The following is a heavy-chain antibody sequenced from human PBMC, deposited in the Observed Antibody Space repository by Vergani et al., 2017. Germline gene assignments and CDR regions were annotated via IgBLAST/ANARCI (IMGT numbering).Heavy chain of an antibody. V-gene: IGHV5-51*03. D-gene: IGHD3-3*01. CDR2: IYAGDSDV. Sequence: EVQLVQSGAEVKKPGESLKISCQGSGYSITNYWIVWVRQRPGKGLEWMGIIYAGDSDVRYSPSFQGQVTMSVDKSLSTAYLQWSSLKASDTATYYCAKTHDFSSLYSSYNWFDPWGQGTQVTVSS. J-gene: IGHJ5*02. CDR3: AKTHDFSSLYSSYNWFDP. CDR1: GYSITNYW.